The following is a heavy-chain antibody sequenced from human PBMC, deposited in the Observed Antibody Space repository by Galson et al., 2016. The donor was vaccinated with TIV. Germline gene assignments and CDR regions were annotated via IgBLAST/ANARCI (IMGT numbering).Heavy chain of an antibody. V-gene: IGHV3-33*01. Sequence: SLRLSCATSGFTLPNYGMTWVRQAPGKGLEWVAVIWYDGTNTHYADSVKGRFTISKDNSENTLNLQMTTLRAEDTAVYYCARTGANTLYSGGYGDDDGFDFWGQGTMVTVSS. J-gene: IGHJ3*01. CDR3: ARTGANTLYSGGYGDDDGFDF. CDR1: GFTLPNYG. CDR2: IWYDGTNT. D-gene: IGHD1-26*01.